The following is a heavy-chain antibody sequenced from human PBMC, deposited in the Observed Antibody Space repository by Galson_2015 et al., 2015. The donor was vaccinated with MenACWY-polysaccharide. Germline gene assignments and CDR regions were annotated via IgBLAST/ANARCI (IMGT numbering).Heavy chain of an antibody. V-gene: IGHV3-11*01. CDR3: ARDATIWRGFDY. D-gene: IGHD5-12*01. CDR1: GFTFSDYY. CDR2: ISNSGKTI. Sequence: SLRLSCAASGFTFSDYYMSWIRQAPGKGLEWVSYISNSGKTIYYADSVKGRFTISRDNAKNSLYLQMNSLRAEDTAVYYCARDATIWRGFDYWGQGTLVTVSS. J-gene: IGHJ4*02.